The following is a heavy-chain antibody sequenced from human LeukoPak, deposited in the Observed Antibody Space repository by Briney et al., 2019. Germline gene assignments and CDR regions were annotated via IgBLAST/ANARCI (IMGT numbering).Heavy chain of an antibody. D-gene: IGHD3-22*01. CDR1: GGTFSSYA. Sequence: GASVKVSCKASGGTFSSYAISWVRQAPGQGLEWMGGIIPIFGTANYAQKFQGRVTITADGSTSTAYMELSSLRSEDTAVYYRARRRGYYDSSGPNWFDPWGQGTLVTVSS. CDR2: IIPIFGTA. J-gene: IGHJ5*02. CDR3: ARRRGYYDSSGPNWFDP. V-gene: IGHV1-69*13.